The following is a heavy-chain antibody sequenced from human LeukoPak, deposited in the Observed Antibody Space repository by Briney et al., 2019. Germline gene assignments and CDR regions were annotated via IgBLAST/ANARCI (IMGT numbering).Heavy chain of an antibody. CDR2: IHYSGST. CDR1: GGSISSYY. D-gene: IGHD3-9*01. Sequence: SETLSLTCTVSGGSISSYYWSWIRQPPGKGLEWIGYIHYSGSTNYNPSLKSRVTISVDTSKNQFSLKLSSVTAADTAVYYCARLRVRYFDRALKDYYYGMDVWGQGTTVTVSS. CDR3: ARLRVRYFDRALKDYYYGMDV. J-gene: IGHJ6*02. V-gene: IGHV4-59*01.